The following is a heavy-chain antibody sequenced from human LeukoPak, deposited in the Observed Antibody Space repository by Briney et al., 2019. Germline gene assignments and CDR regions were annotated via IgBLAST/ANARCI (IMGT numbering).Heavy chain of an antibody. Sequence: KPGGSLRLSCAASGFTFSSYSMNWVRQAPGKGLEWVSSISSSSSYIYYADSVKGRFTISRDNAKNSLYLQMNSLRAEDTAVYYCARVVVAATVLLEAFDIWGQGTMVTVSS. CDR3: ARVVVAATVLLEAFDI. D-gene: IGHD2-15*01. J-gene: IGHJ3*02. CDR2: ISSSSSYI. CDR1: GFTFSSYS. V-gene: IGHV3-21*01.